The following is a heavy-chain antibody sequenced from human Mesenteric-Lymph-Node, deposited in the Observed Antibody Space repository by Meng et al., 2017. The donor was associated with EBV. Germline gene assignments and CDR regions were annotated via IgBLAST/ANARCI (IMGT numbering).Heavy chain of an antibody. J-gene: IGHJ4*02. D-gene: IGHD2-8*01. Sequence: QGQWGQVVAGVRRPGASGKVSCKASGYNFINYDITWVRQATGQGLEWMGWMNPNSGNTGYIQKFQGRVTMTRDTSTNTAYMELSSLTSEDTAIYFCARGPYNNGSDYWGQGTLVTVSS. CDR2: MNPNSGNT. CDR1: GYNFINYD. V-gene: IGHV1-8*01. CDR3: ARGPYNNGSDY.